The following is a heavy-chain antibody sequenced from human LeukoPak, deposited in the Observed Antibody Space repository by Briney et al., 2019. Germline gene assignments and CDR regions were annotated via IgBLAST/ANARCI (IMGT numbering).Heavy chain of an antibody. V-gene: IGHV3-48*01. CDR2: ITGSGSGI. D-gene: IGHD4-17*01. CDR3: SRGKDYGFTY. Sequence: PGGSLRLSCATSGFSFSSENMNWVRQAPGKGPEWISWITGSGSGIIYADTVKGRFTVSRDNAKNSLFLQMNSLRVEDTAVYYCSRGKDYGFTYWGQGTLVTVSS. J-gene: IGHJ4*02. CDR1: GFSFSSEN.